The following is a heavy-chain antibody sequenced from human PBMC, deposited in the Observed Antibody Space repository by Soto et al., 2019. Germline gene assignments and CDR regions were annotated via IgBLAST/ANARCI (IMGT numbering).Heavy chain of an antibody. J-gene: IGHJ5*02. Sequence: QVQLVQSGAEVKKPGSSVKVSCKASGGTFSTYTITWVRQAPGQGLEWMGRIIPIIGIINYAQKFQGRVTISADKFTGTAYMELTGLRSDATAVYYCAGDPDSHYNDSHASSYPWGQGTLGTVSS. CDR1: GGTFSTYT. V-gene: IGHV1-69*08. CDR3: AGDPDSHYNDSHASSYP. CDR2: IIPIIGII. D-gene: IGHD4-4*01.